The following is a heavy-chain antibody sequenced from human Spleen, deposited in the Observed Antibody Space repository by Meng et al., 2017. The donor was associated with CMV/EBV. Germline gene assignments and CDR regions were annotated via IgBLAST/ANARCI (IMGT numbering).Heavy chain of an antibody. CDR1: GSSGRSDY. Sequence: GSSGRSDYMGWVRQGRGKGMEWVEVVYNGGTKYYEDSVKGRFTIAKDRSKNTLYLHMNSLRAEDKAIYFCTRGGVVAATPMWFDPWGQGTLVTVSS. J-gene: IGHJ5*02. D-gene: IGHD2-15*01. V-gene: IGHV3-53*01. CDR3: TRGGVVAATPMWFDP. CDR2: VYNGGTK.